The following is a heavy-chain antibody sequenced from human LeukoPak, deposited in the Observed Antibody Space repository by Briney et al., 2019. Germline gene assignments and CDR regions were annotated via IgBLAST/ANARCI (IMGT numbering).Heavy chain of an antibody. CDR3: ARQYYGYSGGGLDY. CDR1: GGSFSGYY. CDR2: INHSGST. V-gene: IGHV4-34*01. J-gene: IGHJ4*02. Sequence: SETLSLTCAVYGGSFSGYYWSWIRQPPGKGLEWIGEINHSGSTNYKPSLKSRVTISVDTSKNQFSLKLNSVTAADTALYYCARQYYGYSGGGLDYWGQGTLVTVSS. D-gene: IGHD3-16*01.